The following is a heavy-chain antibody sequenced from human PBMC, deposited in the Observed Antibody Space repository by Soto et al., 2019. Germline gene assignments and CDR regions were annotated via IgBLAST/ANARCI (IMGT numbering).Heavy chain of an antibody. CDR3: ARGLYLPGEWLSPQGFDY. V-gene: IGHV1-46*01. Sequence: ASVKVSCKASGYTFTSYYMHWVRQAPGQGLEWMGIINPSGGSTSYAQKFQGRVTMTRDTSTSTVYMELSSLRSEDTAVYYCARGLYLPGEWLSPQGFDYWGQGTLVTVSS. D-gene: IGHD3-3*01. J-gene: IGHJ4*02. CDR1: GYTFTSYY. CDR2: INPSGGST.